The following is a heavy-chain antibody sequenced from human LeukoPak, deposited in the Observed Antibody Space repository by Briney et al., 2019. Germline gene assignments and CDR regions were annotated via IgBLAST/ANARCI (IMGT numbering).Heavy chain of an antibody. J-gene: IGHJ4*02. V-gene: IGHV3-23*01. D-gene: IGHD2-2*01. CDR2: ISGSGGTT. CDR3: AKAGRYCSSTSCPSDY. CDR1: GFTFSSYA. Sequence: PGGSLRLSCAASGFTFSSYAMNWVRQAPGKGLEWVSVISGSGGTTYYADSVKGRFTISRDNSKNTLYLQMNSLRAEDTAVYYCAKAGRYCSSTSCPSDYWGQGTLVTVSS.